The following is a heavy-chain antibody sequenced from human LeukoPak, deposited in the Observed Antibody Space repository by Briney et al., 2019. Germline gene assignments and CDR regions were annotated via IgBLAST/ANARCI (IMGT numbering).Heavy chain of an antibody. D-gene: IGHD3-3*01. CDR1: GGSNSSYY. Sequence: TSETLSLTCTVSGGSNSSYYWSWIRQPPGKGLEWIGYIYYSGSTNYNPSLKSRVTISVDTSKNQFSLKLSSVTAADTAVYYCARGAGDFWSGYLNFDYWGQGTLVTVSS. J-gene: IGHJ4*02. CDR3: ARGAGDFWSGYLNFDY. V-gene: IGHV4-59*01. CDR2: IYYSGST.